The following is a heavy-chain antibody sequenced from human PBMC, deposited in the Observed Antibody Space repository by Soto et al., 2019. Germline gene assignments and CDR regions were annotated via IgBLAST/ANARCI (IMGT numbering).Heavy chain of an antibody. CDR3: ARDLRSKGRSSWWIYFDY. V-gene: IGHV1-18*01. CDR2: ISAYNGNT. CDR1: GYTFTSYG. Sequence: GASVKVSCKASGYTFTSYGISWVRQAPGQGLEWMGWISAYNGNTNYAQKLQGRVTMTTDTSTSTAYMELRSLRSYDTAVYYCARDLRSKGRSSWWIYFDYWGEGTLVTV. D-gene: IGHD6-13*01. J-gene: IGHJ4*02.